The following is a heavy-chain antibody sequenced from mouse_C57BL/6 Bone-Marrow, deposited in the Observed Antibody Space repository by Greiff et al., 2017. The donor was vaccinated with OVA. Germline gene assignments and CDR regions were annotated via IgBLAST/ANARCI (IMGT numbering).Heavy chain of an antibody. CDR2: ILPGSGST. J-gene: IGHJ1*03. Sequence: QVQLQQSGAELMKPGASVKLSCKATGYTFTGYWIEWVKQRPGHGLEWIGEILPGSGSTNYNEKFKGKATFTADTSSNTAYMQLSSLITEDSAIYYCARGPYYYPWYFDVWGTGTTVTVSS. CDR3: ARGPYYYPWYFDV. D-gene: IGHD1-1*01. V-gene: IGHV1-9*01. CDR1: GYTFTGYW.